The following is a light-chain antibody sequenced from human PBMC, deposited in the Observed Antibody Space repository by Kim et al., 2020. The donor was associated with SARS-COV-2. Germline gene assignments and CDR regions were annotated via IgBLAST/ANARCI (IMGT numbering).Light chain of an antibody. J-gene: IGLJ2*01. Sequence: VSVSPGQTASNTCSGDKLGDKYAYWYQQKPGQSPVVVIYQDDKRPSGIPERFSGSNSGNTATLTISGTQSADEADYYCQAWDSAVVFGGGTKLTVL. CDR3: QAWDSAVV. CDR2: QDD. CDR1: KLGDKY. V-gene: IGLV3-1*01.